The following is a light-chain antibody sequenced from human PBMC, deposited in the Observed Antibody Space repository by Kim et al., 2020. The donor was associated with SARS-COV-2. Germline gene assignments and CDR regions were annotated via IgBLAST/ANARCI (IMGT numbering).Light chain of an antibody. CDR2: RDY. J-gene: IGLJ3*02. CDR1: NIERRN. V-gene: IGLV3-9*01. CDR3: QVWDSSTWV. Sequence: SYELTQPLPVSVALGQTASITCGGNNIERRNVHWYQQRPGQAPVLVTYRDYNRPSGIPERFSGSNSGNTATLTISRAQDGDEADYYCQVWDSSTWVFGGGTQLTVL.